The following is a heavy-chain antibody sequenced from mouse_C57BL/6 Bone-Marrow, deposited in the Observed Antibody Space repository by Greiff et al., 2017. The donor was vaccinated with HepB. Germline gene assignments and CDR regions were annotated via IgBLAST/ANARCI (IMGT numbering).Heavy chain of an antibody. CDR1: GYTFTSYW. CDR3: ARLGDYWYFDV. CDR2: IYPGSGST. V-gene: IGHV1-55*01. Sequence: QVQLKQPGAELVKPGASVKMSCKASGYTFTSYWITWVKQRPGQGLEWIGDIYPGSGSTNYNEKFKSKATLTVYTSSSTAYMQLSSLTSEDSAVYYCARLGDYWYFDVWGTGTTVTVSS. J-gene: IGHJ1*03.